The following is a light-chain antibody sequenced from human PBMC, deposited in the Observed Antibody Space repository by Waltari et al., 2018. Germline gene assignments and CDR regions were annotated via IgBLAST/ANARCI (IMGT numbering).Light chain of an antibody. Sequence: QSVLTQPPSVSAAAGQKVTISCSGSTSNIGNNYVSWYRKLPGTAPKIIIYENLQRPSGRSDRFSGSKSGASATLVITGLQSGDEADYYCGTWDTSLSVVVFGGGTKVTVL. J-gene: IGLJ3*02. V-gene: IGLV1-51*02. CDR1: TSNIGNNY. CDR3: GTWDTSLSVVV. CDR2: ENL.